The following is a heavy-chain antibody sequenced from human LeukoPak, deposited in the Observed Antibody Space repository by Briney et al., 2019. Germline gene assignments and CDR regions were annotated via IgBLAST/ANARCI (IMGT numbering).Heavy chain of an antibody. J-gene: IGHJ4*02. V-gene: IGHV1-8*01. D-gene: IGHD3-22*01. CDR2: MNPNSGNT. CDR1: GYTFTSYD. Sequence: ASVEVSCKASGYTFTSYDINWVRQATGQGLEWMGWMNPNSGNTGYAQKFQGRVTMTRNTSISTAYMELSSLRSEDTAVYYCARSYYDSSGYYPSNWGQGTLVTVSS. CDR3: ARSYYDSSGYYPSN.